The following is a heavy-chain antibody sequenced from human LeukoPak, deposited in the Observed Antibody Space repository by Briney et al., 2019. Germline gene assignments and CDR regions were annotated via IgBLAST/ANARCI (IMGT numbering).Heavy chain of an antibody. CDR3: ARDAKRGVGYYYYGMDV. CDR1: GFTFSSYA. Sequence: PGRSLRLSCAASGFTFSSYAMHWVRQAPGKGLEWVAVISYDGSNKYYADSVKGRFTISRDNSKNTLYLQMNSLRAEDTAVYYCARDAKRGVGYYYYGMDVWGQGTTVTVSS. V-gene: IGHV3-30-3*01. D-gene: IGHD3-10*01. CDR2: ISYDGSNK. J-gene: IGHJ6*02.